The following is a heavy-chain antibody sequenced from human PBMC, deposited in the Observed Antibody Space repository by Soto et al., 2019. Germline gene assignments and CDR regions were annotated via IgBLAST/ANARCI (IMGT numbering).Heavy chain of an antibody. J-gene: IGHJ4*02. CDR1: GYTFTSYG. D-gene: IGHD3-22*01. CDR3: AREVYDSSGAYFDP. Sequence: VASVKVSCKASGYTFTSYGISWVRQAPGQGLEWMGWISAYNGNTNYAQKLQGRVTMTTDTSTSTAYMELRSLRSDDTAVYYCAREVYDSSGAYFDPWGQGTLVTVSS. CDR2: ISAYNGNT. V-gene: IGHV1-18*01.